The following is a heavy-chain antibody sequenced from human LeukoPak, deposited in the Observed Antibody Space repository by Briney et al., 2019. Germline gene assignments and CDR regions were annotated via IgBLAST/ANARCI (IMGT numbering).Heavy chain of an antibody. V-gene: IGHV3-9*01. Sequence: PGGSLRLSCAASGLIFDDYAMHWVRQAPGKGLEWVSSISWNSGTVDYVNYADSVKGRFTISRDTAKNSVYLQMNSLRPEDTALYYCAKGPHTGAIAVAATYFQHWGQGTLVTVSS. D-gene: IGHD6-19*01. CDR2: ISWNSGTV. CDR1: GLIFDDYA. J-gene: IGHJ1*01. CDR3: AKGPHTGAIAVAATYFQH.